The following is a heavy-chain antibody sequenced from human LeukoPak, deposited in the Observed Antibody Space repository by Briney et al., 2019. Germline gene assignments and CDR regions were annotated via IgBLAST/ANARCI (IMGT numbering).Heavy chain of an antibody. CDR1: GFTFIDAW. CDR2: IKSKIDGGTI. CDR3: TTRRQDGC. J-gene: IGHJ4*02. Sequence: GGALRLTCVGCGFTFIDAWCSWVRQAPAKGLEWVGRIKSKIDGGTIDYAAPVKGRFTISRDDSRNTLYLQMNSLKTEDTAVYYCTTRRQDGCWGQGTLVTVS. D-gene: IGHD6-25*01. V-gene: IGHV3-15*01.